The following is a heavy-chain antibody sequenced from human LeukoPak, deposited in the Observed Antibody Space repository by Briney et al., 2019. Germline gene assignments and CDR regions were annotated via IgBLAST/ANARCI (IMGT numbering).Heavy chain of an antibody. CDR3: ARVGSSGWWEYYYYYYYMDV. D-gene: IGHD6-19*01. V-gene: IGHV1-8*01. CDR2: MNPNSGNT. CDR1: GYTFTMYD. Sequence: ASVKVSCKASGYTFTMYDINWVRQATGQGLEWMGWMNPNSGNTGYAQKFQGRVTMTRNTSISTAYMELSSLRSEDTAVYYCARVGSSGWWEYYYYYYYMDVWGKGTTVTVSS. J-gene: IGHJ6*03.